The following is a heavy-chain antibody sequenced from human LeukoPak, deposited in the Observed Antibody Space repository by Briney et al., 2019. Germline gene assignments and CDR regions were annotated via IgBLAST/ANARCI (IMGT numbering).Heavy chain of an antibody. CDR1: GGSIRSDTYY. CDR3: ARVSGYDWESFYDY. D-gene: IGHD5-12*01. CDR2: IFYNGSP. J-gene: IGHJ4*02. V-gene: IGHV4-39*01. Sequence: SETLSLTCKVSGGSIRSDTYYWGWIRQPPGKGLEWIANIFYNGSPDYNPSLKSRVNISVDTSKNQFSLKLSSVTAADTAVYYCARVSGYDWESFYDYWGQGTLVTVSS.